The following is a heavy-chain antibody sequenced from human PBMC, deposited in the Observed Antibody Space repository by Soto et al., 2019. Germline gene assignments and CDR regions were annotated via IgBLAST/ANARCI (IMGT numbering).Heavy chain of an antibody. J-gene: IGHJ4*02. V-gene: IGHV3-7*01. CDR2: IKQDGSEK. CDR3: ARAVTYYYDSSGYWLLFDY. D-gene: IGHD3-22*01. Sequence: GGSLRLSCAASGFTFSSYWMSWVRQAPGKGLEWVANIKQDGSEKYYVDSVKGRFTISRDNAKNSLYLQMNSLRAEDTAVYYCARAVTYYYDSSGYWLLFDYWGQGTLVTVSS. CDR1: GFTFSSYW.